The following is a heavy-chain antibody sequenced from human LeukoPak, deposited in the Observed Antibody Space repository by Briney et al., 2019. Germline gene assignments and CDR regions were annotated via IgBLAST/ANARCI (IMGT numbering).Heavy chain of an antibody. D-gene: IGHD3-10*01. Sequence: ASVKVSCKASGYTFTGYYMHWVRQAPGQWLEWMGWINPNSGGTNYAQKFQGWVTMTRDTSISTAYMELSRLRSDDTAVYYCASNPGSSDDAFDIWGQGTMVTVSS. CDR1: GYTFTGYY. V-gene: IGHV1-2*04. CDR2: INPNSGGT. J-gene: IGHJ3*02. CDR3: ASNPGSSDDAFDI.